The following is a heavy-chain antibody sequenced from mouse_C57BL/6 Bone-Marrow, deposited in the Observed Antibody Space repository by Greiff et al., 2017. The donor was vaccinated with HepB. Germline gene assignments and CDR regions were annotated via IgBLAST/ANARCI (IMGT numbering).Heavy chain of an antibody. J-gene: IGHJ3*01. D-gene: IGHD2-3*01. CDR1: GFSLTSYG. V-gene: IGHV2-6*01. CDR2: IWGVGST. CDR3: ASPYDGYPFAY. Sequence: VNVVESGPGLVAPSQSLSITCTVSGFSLTSYGVDWVRQSPGKGLEWLGVIWGVGSTNYNSALKSRLSISKDNSKSQVFLKMNSLQTDDTAMYYCASPYDGYPFAYWGQGTLVTVSA.